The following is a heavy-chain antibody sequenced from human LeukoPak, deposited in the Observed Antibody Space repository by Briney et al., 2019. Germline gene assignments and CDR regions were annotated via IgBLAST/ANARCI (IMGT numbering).Heavy chain of an antibody. J-gene: IGHJ3*02. CDR2: INPNSGGT. D-gene: IGHD3-3*01. CDR1: GYTFTGYY. CDR3: ASRRFLEWRSFDI. Sequence: ASVKVSCKASGYTFTGYYMHWVRQAPGQGLEWMGWINPNSGGTNYAQKFQGRVTMTRDTSISTAYMEPSRLRSDDTAVYYCASRRFLEWRSFDIWGQGTMVTVSS. V-gene: IGHV1-2*02.